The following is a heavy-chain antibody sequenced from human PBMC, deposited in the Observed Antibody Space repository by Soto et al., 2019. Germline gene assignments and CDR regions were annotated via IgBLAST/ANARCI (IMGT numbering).Heavy chain of an antibody. V-gene: IGHV1-46*01. CDR3: AKSRRPDYFDY. D-gene: IGHD6-13*01. Sequence: ASVKVSCKASGYTFTSYYMHWVRQAPGQGLEWMGIINPSGGSTSYAQKFQGRVTMTRDTSTSTVYMELSSLRSEDTAVYYCAKSRRPDYFDYWGQGTLVTVSS. CDR2: INPSGGST. CDR1: GYTFTSYY. J-gene: IGHJ4*02.